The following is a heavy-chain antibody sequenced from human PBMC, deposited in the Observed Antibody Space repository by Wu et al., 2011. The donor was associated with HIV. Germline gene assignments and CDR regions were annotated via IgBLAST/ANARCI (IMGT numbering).Heavy chain of an antibody. J-gene: IGHJ4*02. V-gene: IGHV1-2*02. D-gene: IGHD2-15*01. CDR3: ARSFGVAVVAASRSFYFDY. CDR2: ITPNSGGT. CDR1: GYTFTGYY. Sequence: QVQLVQSGAEVKKPGASVKVSCKASGYTFTGYYIHWVRQAPGQGLEWMGWITPNSGGTNYAQKFQGRVTMTRDTSISTACMELSRLRSDDTAVYYCARSFGVAVVAASRSFYFDYWGQGTLVTVSS.